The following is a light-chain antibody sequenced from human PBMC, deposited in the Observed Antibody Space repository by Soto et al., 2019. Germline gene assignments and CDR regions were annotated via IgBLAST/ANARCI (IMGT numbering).Light chain of an antibody. J-gene: IGKJ1*01. CDR1: QSVSSSY. CDR3: QQYDRSPQT. V-gene: IGKV3-20*01. Sequence: EIVLTQSPGTLSLSPGERATLSCRASQSVSSSYLAWYQQKPGQAPRLLISGASSRATGIPDRFSGSGSGTDFTLTISRLEPEDFAVYYCQQYDRSPQTFGQGTKVEIK. CDR2: GAS.